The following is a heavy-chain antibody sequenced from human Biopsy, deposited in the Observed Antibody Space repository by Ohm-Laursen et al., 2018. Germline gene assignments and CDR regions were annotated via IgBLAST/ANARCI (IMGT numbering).Heavy chain of an antibody. V-gene: IGHV1-69*06. J-gene: IGHJ1*01. CDR2: NIPILGTG. CDR1: GGTFINYG. D-gene: IGHD3-9*01. Sequence: SSVKVSCNVPGGTFINYGVNWVRQAPGQGLEWLGGNIPILGTGNYAQKFQDRVTVAADTSTSTATMELRSLRSDDTAVYYCATKLTGYFHHWGQGTLVIVSS. CDR3: ATKLTGYFHH.